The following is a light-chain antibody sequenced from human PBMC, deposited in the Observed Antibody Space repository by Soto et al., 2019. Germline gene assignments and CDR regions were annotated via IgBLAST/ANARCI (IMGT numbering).Light chain of an antibody. CDR1: QSVTSPF. V-gene: IGKV3-20*01. CDR3: QQYGSSPRT. CDR2: STS. J-gene: IGKJ1*01. Sequence: EIVLTQSPGTLSLSPGERATLSCRASQSVTSPFLAWYQQKPGQPPRLLIYSTSGRATGIPDRFSGSGSGTDFTLTISSLEPEDSAVYYCQQYGSSPRTFGQGTKEEV.